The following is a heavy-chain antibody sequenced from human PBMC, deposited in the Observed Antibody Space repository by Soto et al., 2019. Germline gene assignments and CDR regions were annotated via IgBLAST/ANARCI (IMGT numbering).Heavy chain of an antibody. CDR3: CLTMVRGLILENY. CDR1: GGSVSSGSYY. Sequence: SETLSLTCTVSGGSVSSGSYYWSWIRQPPGKGLEWIGYIYYSGSTNYNPSLKSRVTISVDTSKNQFSLKLSSVTAADTATYYCCLTMVRGLILENYWGQGTLVTVSS. J-gene: IGHJ4*02. D-gene: IGHD3-10*01. V-gene: IGHV4-61*01. CDR2: IYYSGST.